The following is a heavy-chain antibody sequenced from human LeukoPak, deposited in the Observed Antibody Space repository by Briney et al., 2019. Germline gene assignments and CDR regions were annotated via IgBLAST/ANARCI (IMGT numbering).Heavy chain of an antibody. Sequence: PGGSLRLSCAASGFTFSSYWMQWVRQAPGKGLVWVSRINTDGSSTSYADSVKGRSTVSRDNAKNSHYLQMNGLRAEDTAVYYCARIGYTSSSFDYWGQGTLVTVSS. V-gene: IGHV3-74*01. CDR1: GFTFSSYW. D-gene: IGHD6-6*01. CDR3: ARIGYTSSSFDY. J-gene: IGHJ4*02. CDR2: INTDGSST.